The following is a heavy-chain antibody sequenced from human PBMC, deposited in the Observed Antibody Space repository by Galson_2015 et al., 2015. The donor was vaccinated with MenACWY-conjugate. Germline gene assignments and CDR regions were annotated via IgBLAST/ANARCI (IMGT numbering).Heavy chain of an antibody. Sequence: ATLSLTCTVSGGSISSYYWSWIRQPPGKGLEWIGYIYYRGSTNYNPSLKSRVTISVDTSKNQFSLKLSSVTAADTAVYYCARADKGYGDPAGYAFDIWGQGTMVTVSS. V-gene: IGHV4-59*01. D-gene: IGHD4-17*01. CDR1: GGSISSYY. J-gene: IGHJ3*02. CDR2: IYYRGST. CDR3: ARADKGYGDPAGYAFDI.